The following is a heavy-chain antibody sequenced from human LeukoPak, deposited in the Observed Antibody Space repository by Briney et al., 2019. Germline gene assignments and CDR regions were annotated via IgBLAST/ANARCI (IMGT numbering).Heavy chain of an antibody. CDR3: ARGPLVVAGIAYYFDY. D-gene: IGHD6-19*01. V-gene: IGHV4-34*01. CDR2: INHSGST. Sequence: SETLSLTCAVYGGSFSVYYWSWIRQPPGKGLEWIGEINHSGSTNYNPSLKSRVTISVDTSKNQFSLKLSSVTAADTAVYYCARGPLVVAGIAYYFDYWGQGTLVTVSS. J-gene: IGHJ4*02. CDR1: GGSFSVYY.